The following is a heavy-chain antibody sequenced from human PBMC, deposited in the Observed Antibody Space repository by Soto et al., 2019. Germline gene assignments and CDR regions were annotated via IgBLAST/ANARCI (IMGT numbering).Heavy chain of an antibody. Sequence: ASETLSLTCAVYGGSFSGYYWSWIRQPPGKGLEWIGEINHSGSTNYNPSLKSRVTISVDTSKNQFSLKLSSVTAADTAVYYCASIVTMVRGVIPSSENNWFDPWGQGTLVTVSS. D-gene: IGHD3-10*01. V-gene: IGHV4-34*01. CDR1: GGSFSGYY. CDR3: ASIVTMVRGVIPSSENNWFDP. J-gene: IGHJ5*02. CDR2: INHSGST.